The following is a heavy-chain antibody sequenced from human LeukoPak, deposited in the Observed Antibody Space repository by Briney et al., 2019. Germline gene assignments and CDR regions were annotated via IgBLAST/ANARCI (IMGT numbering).Heavy chain of an antibody. CDR3: ARSYDSSGYYYYMDV. Sequence: GGSLRLSCAASGFTFSSYAMHWVRQAPGKGLVWVSRINSDGSSTSYADSVKGRFTISRDNAKNTLYLQMNSLRAEDTAVYYCARSYDSSGYYYYMDVWGKGTTVTISS. CDR1: GFTFSSYA. CDR2: INSDGSST. J-gene: IGHJ6*03. D-gene: IGHD3-22*01. V-gene: IGHV3-74*01.